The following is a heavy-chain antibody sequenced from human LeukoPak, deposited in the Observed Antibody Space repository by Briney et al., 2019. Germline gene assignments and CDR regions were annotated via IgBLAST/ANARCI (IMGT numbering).Heavy chain of an antibody. V-gene: IGHV3-23*01. CDR2: ISDNSGNT. CDR3: SNGRTSSGTLQHDY. J-gene: IGHJ4*02. CDR1: GFTFRDYG. D-gene: IGHD6-19*01. Sequence: GGSLRLSCAASGFTFRDYGMSWVRQAPGQGLEWVSAISDNSGNTYYADSVKGRFTISRDNSENTLYLQMNSLRAEDTALYYCSNGRTSSGTLQHDYWGQGTLVTVSS.